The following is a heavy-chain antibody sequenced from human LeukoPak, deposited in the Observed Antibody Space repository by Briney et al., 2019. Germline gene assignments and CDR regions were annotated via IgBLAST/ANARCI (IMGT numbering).Heavy chain of an antibody. J-gene: IGHJ4*02. CDR1: GFSFSSYS. CDR2: ISRSSSYI. Sequence: PGGSLRLSCAASGFSFSSYSMNWVRQSPGKGLEWVSSISRSSSYIYYADSVKGRFTISRDNAKNSLYLQMNSLRAEDTAVYYCASDFAEDLLDYWGQGSQVIVSS. CDR3: ASDFAEDLLDY. V-gene: IGHV3-21*01.